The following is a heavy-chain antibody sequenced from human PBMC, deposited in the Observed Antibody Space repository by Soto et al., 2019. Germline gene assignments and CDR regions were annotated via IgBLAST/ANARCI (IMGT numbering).Heavy chain of an antibody. Sequence: EVQLVETGGGLIQPGGSLRLSCAASGITVSTNYMSWVRQAPGKGLEWVSVIYSDGKTFYADSVKGRFTISRDNSQNTVSLQMDSLGADDGGVFYCGGDGGGGYYDSSGYMAVWGQGTLVTVSS. CDR3: GGDGGGGYYDSSGYMAV. CDR1: GITVSTNY. V-gene: IGHV3-53*02. D-gene: IGHD3-22*01. CDR2: IYSDGKT. J-gene: IGHJ4*02.